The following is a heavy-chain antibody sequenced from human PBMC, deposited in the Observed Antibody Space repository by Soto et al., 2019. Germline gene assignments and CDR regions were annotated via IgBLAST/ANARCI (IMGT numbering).Heavy chain of an antibody. D-gene: IGHD3-9*01. CDR2: VSTNGAT. J-gene: IGHJ6*02. CDR1: DDFISSYY. Sequence: PSETLSLTCTVSDDFISSYYWNWIRQPAGKGLEWIGRVSTNGATNYNPSLESRVTMSVDTSKNQFSLKLTSVTAADTAVYFCAIADYEIWTCSYAINCWGQGTTVTVSS. V-gene: IGHV4-4*07. CDR3: AIADYEIWTCSYAINC.